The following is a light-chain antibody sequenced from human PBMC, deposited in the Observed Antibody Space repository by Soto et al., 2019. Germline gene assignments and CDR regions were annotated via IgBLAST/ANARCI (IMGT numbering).Light chain of an antibody. Sequence: EFVLTQSPGTLSLSPGERATLSCRTSQSVSSSYFAWYQQRPGQAPRLLIYGASTRATGVPDRFSCSGSGTDFTLPISRLEPEDFAVYYCQQYDTSPYTFGQGTKLEIK. CDR2: GAS. J-gene: IGKJ2*01. CDR3: QQYDTSPYT. V-gene: IGKV3-20*01. CDR1: QSVSSSY.